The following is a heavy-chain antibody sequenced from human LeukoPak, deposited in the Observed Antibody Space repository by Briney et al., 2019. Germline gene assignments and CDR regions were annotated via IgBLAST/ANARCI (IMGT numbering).Heavy chain of an antibody. J-gene: IGHJ6*02. CDR2: ISDSGGIT. Sequence: GGSLRLSCAASGFTFSSYAMSWVRQAPGKGLEWVSTISDSGGITYYADSVKGRFTISRDNSKNTLYLQMNSLRAEDTAVYYCARAPAISGSYYYYYGMDVWGQGTTVTVSS. D-gene: IGHD1-26*01. CDR1: GFTFSSYA. CDR3: ARAPAISGSYYYYYGMDV. V-gene: IGHV3-23*01.